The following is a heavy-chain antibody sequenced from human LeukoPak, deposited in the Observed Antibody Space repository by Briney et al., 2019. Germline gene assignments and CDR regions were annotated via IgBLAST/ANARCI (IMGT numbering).Heavy chain of an antibody. CDR2: IYTSGST. V-gene: IGHV4-61*02. J-gene: IGHJ6*02. D-gene: IGHD6-19*01. CDR1: GGSISSGSYY. CDR3: ARDKGIAVAGTFYYYGMDV. Sequence: SETLSLTCTVSGGSISSGSYYWSWIRQPAGKGLEWIGRIYTSGSTNYNPSLKSRVAISVDTSKNQFSLKLSSVTAADTAVYYCARDKGIAVAGTFYYYGMDVWGQGTTVTVSS.